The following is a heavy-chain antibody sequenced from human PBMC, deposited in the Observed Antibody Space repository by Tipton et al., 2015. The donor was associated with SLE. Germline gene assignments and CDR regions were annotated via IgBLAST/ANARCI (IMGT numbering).Heavy chain of an antibody. V-gene: IGHV3-49*03. CDR1: GFTFSSYA. D-gene: IGHD6-13*01. CDR3: TRDYTSGIAAVGHEGYYFDY. CDR2: IRSEPQGGTR. J-gene: IGHJ4*02. Sequence: SLRLSCAASGFTFSSYAMSWIRQAPGKGLEWVGFIRSEPQGGTREYAASVKGRFTISRDDFKSIAYLQMNSLKTEDTALYYCTRDYTSGIAAVGHEGYYFDYWGQGTLVTVSP.